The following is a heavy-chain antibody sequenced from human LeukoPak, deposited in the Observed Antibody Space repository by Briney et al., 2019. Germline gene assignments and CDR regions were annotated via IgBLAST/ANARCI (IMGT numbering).Heavy chain of an antibody. D-gene: IGHD3-16*01. CDR1: GFSFSNYW. J-gene: IGHJ3*02. Sequence: GGSLRLSCTASGFSFSNYWMSWVRQAPGKGLEWVANMNLDGSEKNYVGSVKGRFTISRDNAKNSLYLQMNSLRAEDTAVYYCARDGRIGAPKAFDIWGQGTMVTVSS. V-gene: IGHV3-7*01. CDR2: MNLDGSEK. CDR3: ARDGRIGAPKAFDI.